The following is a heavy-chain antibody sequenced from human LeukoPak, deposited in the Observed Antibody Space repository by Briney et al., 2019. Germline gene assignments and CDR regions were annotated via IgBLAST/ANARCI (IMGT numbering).Heavy chain of an antibody. CDR3: AKDPGSRGGSWSSFPDY. CDR2: ISFDGSNK. J-gene: IGHJ4*02. V-gene: IGHV3-30*18. Sequence: GGSLRLSCAASGFTISSYGMHWVRQAPGKGLEWVAVISFDGSNKCYADSVKGRFPISRDNSKNTLYLQMSSLRAEDTAVYYCAKDPGSRGGSWSSFPDYWGQGTLVTVSS. D-gene: IGHD6-13*01. CDR1: GFTISSYG.